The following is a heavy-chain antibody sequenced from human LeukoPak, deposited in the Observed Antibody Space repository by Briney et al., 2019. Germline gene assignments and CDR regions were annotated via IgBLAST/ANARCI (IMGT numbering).Heavy chain of an antibody. D-gene: IGHD3-16*02. Sequence: GGSLRLSCAASGFTFKSYGMSWVRQGPGKGLEWVSGMSGIGGSTYYADSVMGRFTISRDNSKNTLYLQMNSLRAEDTAVYYCAKGDLSYAGLRYFDYWGQGNLVTVSS. J-gene: IGHJ4*02. V-gene: IGHV3-23*01. CDR1: GFTFKSYG. CDR2: MSGIGGST. CDR3: AKGDLSYAGLRYFDY.